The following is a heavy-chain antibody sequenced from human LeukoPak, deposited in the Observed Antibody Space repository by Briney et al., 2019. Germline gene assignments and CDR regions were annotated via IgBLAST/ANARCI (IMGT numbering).Heavy chain of an antibody. CDR1: GGSISIYY. V-gene: IGHV4-59*12. CDR3: ARMGLYRSGYEFGAYYYYYGMDV. CDR2: IYHSGST. J-gene: IGHJ6*02. Sequence: SETLSLTCTVSGGSISIYYWNWIRQSPEKGLEWIGSIYHSGSTIYNPSLKSRVTISVDTSKNQFSLKLSSVTAADTAVYYCARMGLYRSGYEFGAYYYYYGMDVWGQGTTVTVSS. D-gene: IGHD5-12*01.